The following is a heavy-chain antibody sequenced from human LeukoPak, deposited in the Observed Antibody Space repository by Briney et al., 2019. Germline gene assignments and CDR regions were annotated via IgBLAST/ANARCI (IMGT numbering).Heavy chain of an antibody. J-gene: IGHJ3*02. V-gene: IGHV3-11*06. CDR1: GFTFSDYY. Sequence: PGGSLRLSCAASGFTFSDYYMSWIRQAPGKGLEWVSSISPGATYTSYADSVKGRFIISRDDARNSLYLQMNSLRAEDTAVYYCARVFDIWGQGTMVSVSS. CDR2: ISPGATYT. CDR3: ARVFDI.